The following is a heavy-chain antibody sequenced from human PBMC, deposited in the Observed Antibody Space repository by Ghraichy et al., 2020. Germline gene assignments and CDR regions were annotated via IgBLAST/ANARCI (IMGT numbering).Heavy chain of an antibody. CDR3: ARIGYSYGYPLDY. J-gene: IGHJ4*02. V-gene: IGHV4-34*01. CDR1: GGSFSGYY. Sequence: SETLSLNCAVYGGSFSGYYWSWIRQPPGKGLEWIGEINHSGSTNYNPSLKSRVTISVDTSKNQFSLKLSSVTAADTAVYYCARIGYSYGYPLDYWGQGTLVTVSS. D-gene: IGHD5-18*01. CDR2: INHSGST.